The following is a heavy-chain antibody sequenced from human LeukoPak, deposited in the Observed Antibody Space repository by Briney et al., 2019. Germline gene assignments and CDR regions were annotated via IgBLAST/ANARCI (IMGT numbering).Heavy chain of an antibody. Sequence: GGSLRLSCAASGFTFSNYWMSWVRQASGKGLEWVATIKQDGSEKHYVDSVKGRFTISRDNAKNSLYLQMNSLRAEGTAVYYCARDSGAFDIWGQGTMVTVSS. J-gene: IGHJ3*02. CDR3: ARDSGAFDI. CDR2: IKQDGSEK. CDR1: GFTFSNYW. V-gene: IGHV3-7*01.